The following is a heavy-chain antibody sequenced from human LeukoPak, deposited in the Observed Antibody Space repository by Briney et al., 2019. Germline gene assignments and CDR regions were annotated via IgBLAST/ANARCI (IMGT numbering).Heavy chain of an antibody. CDR2: ISGSGGST. J-gene: IGHJ4*02. CDR3: AKQALPYCGGDCPEYYFDY. Sequence: GGSLRLSCAASGFTFSSYAMSWVRQAPGKGLEWVSAISGSGGSTYYADSVKGRFTISRDNSKNTLYLQMNSLRAEDTAVYYCAKQALPYCGGDCPEYYFDYWGQGTLVTVSS. CDR1: GFTFSSYA. V-gene: IGHV3-23*01. D-gene: IGHD2-21*02.